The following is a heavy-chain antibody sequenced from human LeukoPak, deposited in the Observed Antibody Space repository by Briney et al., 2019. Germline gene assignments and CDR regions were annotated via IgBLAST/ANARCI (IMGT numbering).Heavy chain of an antibody. D-gene: IGHD3-10*01. Sequence: PSETLSLTCTVSGGSISSGGHSWSWIRQPPGKGLEWIGEINHSGSTNYNPSLKSRVTISVDTSKNQFSLKLSSVTAADTAVYYCARVKTYYYDRWGQGTMVTVSS. J-gene: IGHJ3*02. CDR3: ARVKTYYYDR. CDR1: GGSISSGGHS. V-gene: IGHV4-61*08. CDR2: INHSGST.